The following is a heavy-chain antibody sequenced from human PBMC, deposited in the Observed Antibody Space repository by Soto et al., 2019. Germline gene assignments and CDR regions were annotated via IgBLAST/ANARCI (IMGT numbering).Heavy chain of an antibody. Sequence: QVQLASSGPGLVKPSQTLSLTCTVSGGSISSVGYFWTWIRQHPAKGLEWIGHISYSGSTYFIPSLRSRLSMSVDTSKNQFSLNLTSVTVADTALYYCARLNSGWHQTFDSWGQGTLVTISS. CDR3: ARLNSGWHQTFDS. CDR1: GGSISSVGYF. J-gene: IGHJ4*02. V-gene: IGHV4-31*03. CDR2: ISYSGST. D-gene: IGHD6-25*01.